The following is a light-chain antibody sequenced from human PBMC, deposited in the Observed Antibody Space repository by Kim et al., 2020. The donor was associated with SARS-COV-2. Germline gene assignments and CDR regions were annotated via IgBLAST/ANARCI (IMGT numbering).Light chain of an antibody. Sequence: ASFGDRCTITCRASQNINYWLAWYQHKPGKAPKLLIYKASALESGVPSRFSGSGSGTEFTLTISSLQPDDFATYYCQRYNDFSGTFGQGTKVDIK. CDR2: KAS. J-gene: IGKJ1*01. CDR3: QRYNDFSGT. V-gene: IGKV1-5*03. CDR1: QNINYW.